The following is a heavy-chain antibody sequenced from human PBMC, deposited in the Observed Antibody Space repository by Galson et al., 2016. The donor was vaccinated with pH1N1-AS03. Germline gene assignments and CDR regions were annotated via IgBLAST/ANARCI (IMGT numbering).Heavy chain of an antibody. Sequence: SETLSLTCTVSGGSVNGYYWTWIRQPPGKGLEWIGQIFYIGDTLYTPSLRGRVTMSVDTSKNQLSLRLSSVTAADTAVYYCGRHLRSSYSMDVWGQGILVTVSS. V-gene: IGHV4-59*08. D-gene: IGHD2-15*01. CDR1: GGSVNGYY. CDR2: IFYIGDT. J-gene: IGHJ4*02. CDR3: GRHLRSSYSMDV.